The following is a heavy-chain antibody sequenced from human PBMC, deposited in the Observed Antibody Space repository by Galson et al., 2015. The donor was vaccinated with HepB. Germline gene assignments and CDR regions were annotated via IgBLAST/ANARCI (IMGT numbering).Heavy chain of an antibody. D-gene: IGHD1-14*01. J-gene: IGHJ6*02. Sequence: QSGAEVKKPGESLRISCTGSGYSFPSYWISWVRQMPGKGLEWMGRIDPSDSYTNYSPSFQGHVTISADKSISTAYLQWSSLKASDTAMYYCARLGLGIPPGDGMDVWGQGTTVTVSS. CDR1: GYSFPSYW. CDR3: ARLGLGIPPGDGMDV. CDR2: IDPSDSYT. V-gene: IGHV5-10-1*01.